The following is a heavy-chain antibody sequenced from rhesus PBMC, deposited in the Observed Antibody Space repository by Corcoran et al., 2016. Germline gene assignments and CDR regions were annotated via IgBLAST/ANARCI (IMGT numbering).Heavy chain of an antibody. Sequence: QLQLQESGPGLVKPSETLSVTRAVSGGSISSSYWSWIRQAPGKGLEWIGYISGSGSSTNYNPSLKSRVTLSVDTSKNQLSLKLSSVTAADTAVYYCASDTVFQFWGQGALVTVSS. D-gene: IGHD4-29*01. CDR3: ASDTVFQF. J-gene: IGHJ1*01. V-gene: IGHV4-169*02. CDR2: ISGSGSST. CDR1: GGSISSSY.